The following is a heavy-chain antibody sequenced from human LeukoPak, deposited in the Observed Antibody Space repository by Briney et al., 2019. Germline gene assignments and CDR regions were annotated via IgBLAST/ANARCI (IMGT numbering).Heavy chain of an antibody. V-gene: IGHV4-59*01. D-gene: IGHD6-19*01. CDR1: GGSITGYY. CDR3: ARGLPGYSGGDDAFDV. CDR2: IYYSGST. Sequence: SSETLSLTCTVSGGSITGYYWSWIRQPTGKGLEYIVYIYYSGSTNHHPSLKSRLTISLDTSKNQFSLKLTSVTAADTALYYCARGLPGYSGGDDAFDVWGQGTVVIVS. J-gene: IGHJ3*01.